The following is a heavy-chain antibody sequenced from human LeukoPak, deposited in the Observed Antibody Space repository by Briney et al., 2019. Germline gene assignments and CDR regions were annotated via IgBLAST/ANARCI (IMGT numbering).Heavy chain of an antibody. V-gene: IGHV1-69*13. D-gene: IGHD5-18*01. J-gene: IGHJ4*02. CDR2: IIPIFGTA. Sequence: SVKVSCKASGGTFSSYAISWVRQAPGQGLEWMGGIIPIFGTANYAQKFQGRVTITADESTSTAYMELSSLRSEDTAVYYCVTGQNTAMARNRFDYWGQGTLVTVSS. CDR3: VTGQNTAMARNRFDY. CDR1: GGTFSSYA.